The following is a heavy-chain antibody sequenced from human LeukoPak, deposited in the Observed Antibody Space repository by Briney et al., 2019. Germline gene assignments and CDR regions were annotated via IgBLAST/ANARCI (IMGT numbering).Heavy chain of an antibody. CDR3: ARSGLNRFDY. CDR1: GFTFSNYV. J-gene: IGHJ4*02. Sequence: PGGSLRLSCAASGFTFSNYVMNWVRQAPGKGLEWVSVISDTGGRTNYADSVKGRFSISRDNSKNTLYLQMNSLRAEDTAAYYCARSGLNRFDYWGQGTLVTVSS. CDR2: ISDTGGRT. D-gene: IGHD2-15*01. V-gene: IGHV3-23*01.